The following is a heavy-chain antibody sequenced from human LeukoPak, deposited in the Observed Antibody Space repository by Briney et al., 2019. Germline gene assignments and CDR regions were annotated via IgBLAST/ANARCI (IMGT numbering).Heavy chain of an antibody. CDR3: ARSVGNYDILTGYQPEQTFDY. CDR1: GGSISSSSYC. V-gene: IGHV4-39*01. CDR2: IYYSGST. Sequence: SETLSLTCTVSGGSISSSSYCWGWIRQPPGKGLEWIGSIYYSGSTYYNPSLKSRVTISVDTSKNQFSLKLSSVTAADTAVYYCARSVGNYDILTGYQPEQTFDYWGQGTLVTVSS. J-gene: IGHJ4*02. D-gene: IGHD3-9*01.